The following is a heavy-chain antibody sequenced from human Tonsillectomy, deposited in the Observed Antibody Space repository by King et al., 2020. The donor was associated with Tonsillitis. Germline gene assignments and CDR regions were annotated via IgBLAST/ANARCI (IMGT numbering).Heavy chain of an antibody. Sequence: QLQESGPGLVKPSQTLSLTCTVSSGSISSGSYYWTWIRPPAGKGLEWIGRIYTSGSTNYNPSLKSRLTISIDTSKNQFSLKLSSVTAADTAVYYCARGGSYLNWFDPWGQGTLVTVSS. CDR2: IYTSGST. J-gene: IGHJ5*02. D-gene: IGHD1-26*01. CDR3: ARGGSYLNWFDP. V-gene: IGHV4-61*02. CDR1: SGSISSGSYY.